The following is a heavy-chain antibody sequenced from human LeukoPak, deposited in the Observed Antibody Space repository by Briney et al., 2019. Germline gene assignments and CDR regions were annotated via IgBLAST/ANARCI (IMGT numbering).Heavy chain of an antibody. CDR2: IHHSGTT. J-gene: IGHJ5*02. Sequence: SETLSLTCTVSGYSISSGYYWGWLRQPPGTGLEWIGSIHHSGTTFYNPSLKSRVTISLDTTNNQFSLKVDSVTAADTAVYYCARAGGYGKNRFDPWGQGTLVTVSS. CDR3: ARAGGYGKNRFDP. V-gene: IGHV4-38-2*02. CDR1: GYSISSGYY. D-gene: IGHD5-18*01.